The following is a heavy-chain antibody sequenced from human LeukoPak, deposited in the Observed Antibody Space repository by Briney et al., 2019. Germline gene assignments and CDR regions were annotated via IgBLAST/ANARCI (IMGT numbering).Heavy chain of an antibody. CDR3: ARDYDLWSGYLAY. V-gene: IGHV1-46*01. CDR1: GYTFTSYY. Sequence: ASVKVSCKASGYTFTSYYIRLVRQAPGLGLEWMGVINPSGGSTGYAQKFQGRVTISRDTSTSTVYMELNSLRAEDTAVYYCARDYDLWSGYLAYWGQGTLVTVSS. D-gene: IGHD3-3*01. J-gene: IGHJ4*02. CDR2: INPSGGST.